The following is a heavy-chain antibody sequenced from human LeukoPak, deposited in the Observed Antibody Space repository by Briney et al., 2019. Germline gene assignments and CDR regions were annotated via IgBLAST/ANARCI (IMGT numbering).Heavy chain of an antibody. CDR3: ARHPRPTYYYDSSGSPDY. V-gene: IGHV5-51*01. CDR2: IYPSDSDT. Sequence: GESLKISCKGSGYSFTSYWIGWVRQMPGKGLEWMGIIYPSDSDTRYSPSFQGQVTISADKSISTACLQWSSLKASDTAMYYCARHPRPTYYYDSSGSPDYWGQGTLVTVSS. CDR1: GYSFTSYW. J-gene: IGHJ4*02. D-gene: IGHD3-22*01.